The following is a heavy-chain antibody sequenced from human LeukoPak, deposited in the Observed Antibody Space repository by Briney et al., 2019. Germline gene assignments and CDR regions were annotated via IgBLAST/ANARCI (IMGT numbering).Heavy chain of an antibody. CDR1: GFTFSSYS. Sequence: GGSLRLSCAASGFTFSSYSMNWVRQAPGKGLEWVSYISSDSNTIYYADSVKGRFTISRDNAKNSLYLQMNNLRAEDTAVYYCARGLYGDHGGYWGQGTLVTVSS. CDR2: ISSDSNTI. J-gene: IGHJ4*02. D-gene: IGHD4-17*01. CDR3: ARGLYGDHGGY. V-gene: IGHV3-48*01.